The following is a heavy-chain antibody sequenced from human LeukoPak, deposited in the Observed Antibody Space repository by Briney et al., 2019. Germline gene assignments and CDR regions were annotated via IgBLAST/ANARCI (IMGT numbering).Heavy chain of an antibody. D-gene: IGHD2-2*01. V-gene: IGHV1-69*01. CDR2: IIPIFGTA. CDR1: GGTFSSYA. CDR3: ARGYCSSTSCYAGLDP. J-gene: IGHJ5*02. Sequence: ASVKVSCTASGGTFSSYAISWVRQAPGQGLEWMGGIIPIFGTANYAQKFQGRVTITADESTSTAYMELSSLRSEDTAVYYCARGYCSSTSCYAGLDPWGQGTLVTVSS.